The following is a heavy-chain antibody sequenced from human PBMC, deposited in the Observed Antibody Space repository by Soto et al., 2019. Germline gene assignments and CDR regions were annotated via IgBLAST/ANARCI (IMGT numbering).Heavy chain of an antibody. J-gene: IGHJ6*02. Sequence: QVQLVQSGAEVKKPGASVKVSCKASGYTFTSYGISWVRQAPGQGLEWMGWISAYNGNTNYAQKLQGRVTMTTNTSTSTAYMELRSLRSDDTAVYYCARDWAAAGPRNLEYYYYGMDVWGQGTTVTVSS. V-gene: IGHV1-18*01. D-gene: IGHD6-13*01. CDR1: GYTFTSYG. CDR2: ISAYNGNT. CDR3: ARDWAAAGPRNLEYYYYGMDV.